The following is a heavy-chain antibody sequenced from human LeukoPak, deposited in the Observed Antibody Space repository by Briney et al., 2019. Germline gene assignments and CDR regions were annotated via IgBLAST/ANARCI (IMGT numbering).Heavy chain of an antibody. D-gene: IGHD5-12*01. CDR3: AKDQYSGYDYFDY. Sequence: GGSLRLSCAASGFTFSSYGMHWVRQAPGKGLEWVAVISYDGSNKYYADSVKGRFTISRDNSKNTLYLQTNSLRAEDTAVYYCAKDQYSGYDYFDYWGQGTLVTVSS. CDR2: ISYDGSNK. CDR1: GFTFSSYG. J-gene: IGHJ4*02. V-gene: IGHV3-30*18.